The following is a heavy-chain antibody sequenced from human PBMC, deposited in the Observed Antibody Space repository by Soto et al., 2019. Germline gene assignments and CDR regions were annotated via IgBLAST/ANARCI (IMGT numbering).Heavy chain of an antibody. CDR3: ARPYRGSYYGYLQH. CDR1: GYTFTGYY. J-gene: IGHJ1*01. CDR2: INPNSGGT. Sequence: ASVNVSCKASGYTFTGYYMHWVRQAPGQGLEWMGWINPNSGGTNYAQKFQGRVTMTRDTSISTAYMELSRLRSDDTAVYYCARPYRGSYYGYLQHCGQGTLVTVYS. V-gene: IGHV1-2*02. D-gene: IGHD1-26*01.